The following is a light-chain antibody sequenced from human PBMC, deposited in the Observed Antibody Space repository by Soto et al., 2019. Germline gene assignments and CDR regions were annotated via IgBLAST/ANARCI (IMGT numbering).Light chain of an antibody. V-gene: IGKV3D-15*01. CDR1: QSLSGN. Sequence: EIVMTQSPATLSVSPGERATLSCRASQSLSGNLAWYQQKPGQAPRLLIYGASRRATGIPDMFSGSGSGTDFTLTISRLEPEDLAVYYCQQYDNSVWTFGQGTKVEIK. CDR3: QQYDNSVWT. J-gene: IGKJ1*01. CDR2: GAS.